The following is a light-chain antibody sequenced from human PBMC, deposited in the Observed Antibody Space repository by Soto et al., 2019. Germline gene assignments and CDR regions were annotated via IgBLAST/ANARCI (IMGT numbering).Light chain of an antibody. CDR1: SDDVAGSDF. J-gene: IGLJ7*01. CDR3: SSETSNSTNV. Sequence: QSVLTQPASVSGSPGQSITISCTGASDDVAGSDFVSWFQQHPGNAPRLIIYDVTSRPSGVPDRLSGSKSGNTASLTISGLQAEDEADYYCSSETSNSTNVFGTGTQLTVL. V-gene: IGLV2-14*03. CDR2: DVT.